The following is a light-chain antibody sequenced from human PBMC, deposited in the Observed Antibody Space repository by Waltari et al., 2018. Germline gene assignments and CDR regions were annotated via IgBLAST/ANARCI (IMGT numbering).Light chain of an antibody. V-gene: IGLV1-40*02. CDR2: GNN. CDR3: QSFDTSLSDGVV. Sequence: QSILTQPPSVSGAPGPRVPIPCTGSSSKLRADPEVHWYQEFPGRGPKLLSYGNNHRPSGVPDRFSGSKSGTSASLTITGLQAEDEADYYCQSFDTSLSDGVVFGGGTKV. CDR1: SSKLRADPE. J-gene: IGLJ2*01.